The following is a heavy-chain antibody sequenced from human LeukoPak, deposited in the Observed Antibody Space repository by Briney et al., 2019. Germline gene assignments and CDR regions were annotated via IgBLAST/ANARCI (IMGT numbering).Heavy chain of an antibody. CDR3: TRRGSGWYFDY. Sequence: PGGSLRLSCAASGFTFSSYAMHWVRQAPGKGLEWVAVISYDGSNKYYADSVKGRFTISRDNSKNTLYLQMNSLRAEDTAVYYCTRRGSGWYFDYWGQGTLVTVSS. J-gene: IGHJ4*02. CDR2: ISYDGSNK. CDR1: GFTFSSYA. D-gene: IGHD6-19*01. V-gene: IGHV3-30*04.